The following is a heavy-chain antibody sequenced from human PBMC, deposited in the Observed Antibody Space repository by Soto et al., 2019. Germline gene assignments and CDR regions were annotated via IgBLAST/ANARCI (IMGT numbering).Heavy chain of an antibody. CDR3: ARDHCTNGVWYHNWFDP. Sequence: SETLSLTCTVSGGSISSYYWSWIRQPAGKGLEWIGRIYTSGSTNYNPSLKSRVTMSVDTSKNQFSLKLSSVTAADTAVYYCARDHCTNGVWYHNWFDPWGQGTLVTVSS. CDR1: GGSISSYY. CDR2: IYTSGST. J-gene: IGHJ5*02. D-gene: IGHD2-8*01. V-gene: IGHV4-4*07.